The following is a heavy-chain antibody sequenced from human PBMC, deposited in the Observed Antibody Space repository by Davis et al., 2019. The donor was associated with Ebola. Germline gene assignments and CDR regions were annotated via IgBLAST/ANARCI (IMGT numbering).Heavy chain of an antibody. Sequence: MPSETLSLTCTVSGGSISSYYWSWIRQPPGKGLEWIGHIYHSGSTNYNPSLKSRVTISRDTSKNQFSLKVNSVAAADTALYYCARDQDTSPEWNWFDSWGQGTLVTVSS. CDR1: GGSISSYY. CDR3: ARDQDTSPEWNWFDS. D-gene: IGHD3-3*01. V-gene: IGHV4-59*01. J-gene: IGHJ5*01. CDR2: IYHSGST.